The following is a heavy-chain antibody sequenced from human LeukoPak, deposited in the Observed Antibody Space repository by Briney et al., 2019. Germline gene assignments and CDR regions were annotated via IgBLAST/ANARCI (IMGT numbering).Heavy chain of an antibody. CDR3: ARIDYDSNWFDP. CDR1: GFSLSTSGMC. J-gene: IGHJ5*02. D-gene: IGHD3-3*01. CDR2: IDWDDDK. V-gene: IGHV2-70*11. Sequence: SGPTLVNPTQTLTLTCTFSGFSLSTSGMCVSWIRQPPGKALEWLARIDWDDDKYYSTSLKTRLTISKDTSKNQVVLTMTNMDPVDTATYYCARIDYDSNWFDPWGQGTLVTVSS.